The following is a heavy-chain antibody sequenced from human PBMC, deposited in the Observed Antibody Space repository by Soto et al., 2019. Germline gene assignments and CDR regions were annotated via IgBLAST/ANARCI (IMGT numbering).Heavy chain of an antibody. CDR1: GGTFSSYA. CDR2: IIPIFGTA. V-gene: IGHV1-69*06. Sequence: QVQLVQSGAEVKKPGSSVKVSCKASGGTFSSYAISWVRQAPGQGLEWMGGIIPIFGTANYAQKFQGRVTITTDKSTSTAYMELSSLRSEDTAVYYCASGPLERPGYYYGMDVWGQGTTVPVSS. J-gene: IGHJ6*02. D-gene: IGHD1-1*01. CDR3: ASGPLERPGYYYGMDV.